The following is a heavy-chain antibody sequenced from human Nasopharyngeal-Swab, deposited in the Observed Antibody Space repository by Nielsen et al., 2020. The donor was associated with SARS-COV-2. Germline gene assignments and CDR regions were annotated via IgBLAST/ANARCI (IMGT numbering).Heavy chain of an antibody. Sequence: WIRQPPGKGLEWIGYIYYSGSTNYNPSLKSRVTISVDTSKNQFSLKLRSVTAADTAVYYCARGRTDGYNVSFGPYNLFDPWGQGTLVTVSS. V-gene: IGHV4-59*01. J-gene: IGHJ5*02. D-gene: IGHD5-24*01. CDR3: ARGRTDGYNVSFGPYNLFDP. CDR2: IYYSGST.